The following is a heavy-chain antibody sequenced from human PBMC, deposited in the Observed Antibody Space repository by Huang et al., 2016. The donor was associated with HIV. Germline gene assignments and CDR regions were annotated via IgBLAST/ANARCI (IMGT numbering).Heavy chain of an antibody. CDR1: GFTVSSNY. CDR3: ARAPTGSLLGYYYYGMDV. D-gene: IGHD3-9*01. CDR2: IYSGGYT. V-gene: IGHV3-53*01. J-gene: IGHJ6*02. Sequence: EVQLVESGGGLIQPGGSLRLSCAASGFTVSSNYMSWVRQAPGKVLEWVSVIYSGGYTDYADSVKGRFTISRDNSKNTLYLQMNSLRAEDTAVYYCARAPTGSLLGYYYYGMDVWGQGTTVTVSS.